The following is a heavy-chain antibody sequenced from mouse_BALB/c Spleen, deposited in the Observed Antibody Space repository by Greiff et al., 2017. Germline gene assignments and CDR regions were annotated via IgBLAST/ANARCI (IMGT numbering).Heavy chain of an antibody. CDR1: GFTFSSYG. CDR3: ARDLYGNYVYAMDY. CDR2: INSNGGST. J-gene: IGHJ4*01. D-gene: IGHD2-1*01. Sequence: EVQGVESGGGLVQPGGSRKLSCAASGFTFSSYGMSWVRQTPDKRLELVATINSNGGSTYYPDSVKGRFTISRDNAKNTLYLQMSSLKSEDTAMYYCARDLYGNYVYAMDYWGQGTSVTVSS. V-gene: IGHV5-6-3*01.